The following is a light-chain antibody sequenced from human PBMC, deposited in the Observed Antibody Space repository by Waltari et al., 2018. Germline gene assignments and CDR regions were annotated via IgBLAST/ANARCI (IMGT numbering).Light chain of an antibody. CDR2: KAS. CDR1: QSISSW. V-gene: IGKV1-5*03. J-gene: IGKJ1*01. CDR3: QQYNSYWT. Sequence: DIQMTKSPSTLSGSVGDRVTITCRASQSISSWLAWYQQKPGKAPKLLIYKASSLESGVPSRFSGSGSGTEFTLTISSLQPDDFATYYCQQYNSYWTFGQGTKVEIK.